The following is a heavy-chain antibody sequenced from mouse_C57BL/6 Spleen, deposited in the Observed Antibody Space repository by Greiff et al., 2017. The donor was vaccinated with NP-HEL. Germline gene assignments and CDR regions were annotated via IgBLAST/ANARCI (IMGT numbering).Heavy chain of an antibody. J-gene: IGHJ3*01. Sequence: QVQLKQSGAELVKPGASVKLSCKASGYTFTSYWMHWVKQRPGQGLEWIGMIHPNSGSTNYNEKFKSKATLTVDKSSSTAYMQLSSLTSEDSAVYYCARCGVYSPAWFAYWGQGTLVTVSA. D-gene: IGHD2-12*01. CDR1: GYTFTSYW. CDR3: ARCGVYSPAWFAY. V-gene: IGHV1-64*01. CDR2: IHPNSGST.